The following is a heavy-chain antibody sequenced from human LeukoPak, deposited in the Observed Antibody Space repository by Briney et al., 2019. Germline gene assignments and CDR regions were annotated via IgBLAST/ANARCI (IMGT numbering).Heavy chain of an antibody. CDR1: GFSVSSNY. CDR2: ISGSGGST. Sequence: GGSLRLSCAASGFSVSSNYMIWVRQAPGKGLEWVSAISGSGGSTYYADSVKGRFTISRDNSKNTLYLQMNSLRAEDTAVYYCAKDGQWLRQSWGQGTLVTVSS. CDR3: AKDGQWLRQS. J-gene: IGHJ4*02. D-gene: IGHD5-12*01. V-gene: IGHV3-23*01.